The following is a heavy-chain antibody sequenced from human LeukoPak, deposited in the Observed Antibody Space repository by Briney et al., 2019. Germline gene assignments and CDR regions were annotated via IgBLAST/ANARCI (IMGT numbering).Heavy chain of an antibody. D-gene: IGHD3-22*01. Sequence: SETLSLTCAVYGGSFSGYYWSWIRQPPGKGLVWIGEIHHSGSTNYNPSLKSRVTISVDTSKNQFSLKLSSVTAADTAVYYCARVLITYYYDSSGGAFDIWGQGTMVTVSS. CDR3: ARVLITYYYDSSGGAFDI. CDR2: IHHSGST. V-gene: IGHV4-34*01. J-gene: IGHJ3*02. CDR1: GGSFSGYY.